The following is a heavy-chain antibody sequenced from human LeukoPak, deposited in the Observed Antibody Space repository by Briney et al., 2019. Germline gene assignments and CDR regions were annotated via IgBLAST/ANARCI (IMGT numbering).Heavy chain of an antibody. Sequence: PGRSLRLSCAASGFTFKTYAMHWVRQAPGKGLEWVAMMSHDESRMEYADSVKGRFSISRDSPKNTLFLQMDGLRTEDTAIYYCARVMSPTGWGETFDTWGQGTLVTVSS. D-gene: IGHD6-19*01. J-gene: IGHJ4*02. CDR1: GFTFKTYA. V-gene: IGHV3-30*03. CDR3: ARVMSPTGWGETFDT. CDR2: MSHDESRM.